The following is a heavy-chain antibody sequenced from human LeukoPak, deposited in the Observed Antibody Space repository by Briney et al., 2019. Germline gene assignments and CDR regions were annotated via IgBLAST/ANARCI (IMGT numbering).Heavy chain of an antibody. V-gene: IGHV3-48*03. J-gene: IGHJ4*02. CDR1: GFTFSSYA. CDR3: ARDRAYGTLFDY. Sequence: GGSLRLSCAASGFTFSSYAMSWVRQAPGKGLEWVSYISSSGSTIYYADSVKGRFTISRDNAKNSLYLQMNSLRAEDTAVYYCARDRAYGTLFDYWGQGTLVTVSS. CDR2: ISSSGSTI. D-gene: IGHD5-12*01.